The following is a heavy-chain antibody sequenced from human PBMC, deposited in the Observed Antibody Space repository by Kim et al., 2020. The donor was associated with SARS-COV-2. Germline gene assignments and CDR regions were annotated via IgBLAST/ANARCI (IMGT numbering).Heavy chain of an antibody. Sequence: YYSVSATVRFTISRDNSMNTLYLRMNSLRAEDTALYYCAKDDWSPRGMGVWGQGTTVTVSS. V-gene: IGHV3-23*01. J-gene: IGHJ6*02. D-gene: IGHD3-9*01. CDR3: AKDDWSPRGMGV.